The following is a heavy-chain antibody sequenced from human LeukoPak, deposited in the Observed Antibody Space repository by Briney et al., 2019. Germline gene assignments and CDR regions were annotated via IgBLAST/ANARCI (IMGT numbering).Heavy chain of an antibody. D-gene: IGHD3-22*01. Sequence: PSETLSLTCTVSGGSISSGGYYWSWIRQHPGKGLEWIGYIYYSGSTYYNPSLKSRVTISVDTSKNQFSLKLSSVTAADTAVYYCAREANYYDSSGYLGAFDIWGQGTMVTVSS. CDR2: IYYSGST. V-gene: IGHV4-31*03. CDR3: AREANYYDSSGYLGAFDI. J-gene: IGHJ3*02. CDR1: GGSISSGGYY.